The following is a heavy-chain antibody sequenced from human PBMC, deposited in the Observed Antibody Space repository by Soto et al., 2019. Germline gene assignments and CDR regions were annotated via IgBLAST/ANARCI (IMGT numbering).Heavy chain of an antibody. Sequence: EVQLVESGGGLVQPGGSLRLSCAASGFTFSNYWMSWVRQAPGKGPEWVANIKQDGSEKNYVDSVEGRFTISRDNAKNSRYLQMPSLRAEDTAVYYCATYAHHTFDSWGQGTLVTVSS. CDR3: ATYAHHTFDS. J-gene: IGHJ5*01. CDR2: IKQDGSEK. V-gene: IGHV3-7*01. D-gene: IGHD3-16*01. CDR1: GFTFSNYW.